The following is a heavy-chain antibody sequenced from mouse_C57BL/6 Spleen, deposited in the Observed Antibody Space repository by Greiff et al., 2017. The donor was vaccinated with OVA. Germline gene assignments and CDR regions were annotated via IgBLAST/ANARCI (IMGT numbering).Heavy chain of an antibody. CDR3: ARVPYDYDNAMDY. CDR1: GYTFTSYW. D-gene: IGHD2-4*01. CDR2: IYPGSGST. J-gene: IGHJ4*01. V-gene: IGHV1-55*01. Sequence: QVQLKQPGAELVKPGASVKMSCKASGYTFTSYWITWVKQRPGQGLEWIGDIYPGSGSTNYNEKFKSKATLTVDTSSSTAYMQLSSLTSEDSAVYYCARVPYDYDNAMDYWGQGTSVTVSS.